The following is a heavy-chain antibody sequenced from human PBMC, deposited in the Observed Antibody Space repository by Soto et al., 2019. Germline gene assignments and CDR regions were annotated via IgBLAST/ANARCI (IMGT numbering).Heavy chain of an antibody. V-gene: IGHV4-59*01. J-gene: IGHJ5*02. CDR3: ARTRRDTIFGVVIFGWFDP. CDR1: GGSLSDNY. CDR2: VYSNGRT. D-gene: IGHD3-3*01. Sequence: QVQLQESGPGLVRPSETLSLTCTVSGGSLSDNYWTWLRQSPGKGLEWIGDVYSNGRTNYNPSLVSRVTMSIDTANNQFSLNLRSVTAADTAVYYCARTRRDTIFGVVIFGWFDPWSQGARVIVSS.